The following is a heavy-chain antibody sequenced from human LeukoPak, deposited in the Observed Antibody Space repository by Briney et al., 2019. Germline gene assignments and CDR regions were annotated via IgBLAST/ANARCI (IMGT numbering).Heavy chain of an antibody. V-gene: IGHV3-30-3*01. J-gene: IGHJ3*02. D-gene: IGHD2-8*01. CDR3: ARADQGVAFDI. CDR1: GFTFSSYA. CDR2: ISYDGSNK. Sequence: GGSLRLSRAASGFTFSSYAMHWVRQAPGKGLEWVAVISYDGSNKYYADSVKGRFTISRDNSKNTLYLQMNSLRAEDTAVYYCARADQGVAFDIWGQGTMVTVSS.